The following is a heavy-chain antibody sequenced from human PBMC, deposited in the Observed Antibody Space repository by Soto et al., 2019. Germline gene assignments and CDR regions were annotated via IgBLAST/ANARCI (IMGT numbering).Heavy chain of an antibody. V-gene: IGHV3-23*01. CDR1: GFTFNRYT. D-gene: IGHD3-3*01. CDR3: AKDLVSIFGVAPDY. Sequence: GVLRLSCAASGFTFNRYTMTWVRQAPGKGLEWVSGINSGGGTTYYADSVKGRFTISRDNSKNTLYLQMNSLRAEDTALYYCAKDLVSIFGVAPDYWGQGTLVTVSS. CDR2: INSGGGTT. J-gene: IGHJ4*02.